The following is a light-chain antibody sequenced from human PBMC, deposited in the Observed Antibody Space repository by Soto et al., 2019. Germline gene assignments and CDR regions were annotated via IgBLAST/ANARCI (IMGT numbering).Light chain of an antibody. CDR1: SSDIGDSNY. J-gene: IGLJ1*01. CDR3: SSFRSSSTSYV. CDR2: DVS. V-gene: IGLV2-14*03. Sequence: QSALTQPASVSGSPGQSINISCTGTSSDIGDSNYVSWYQQHPGKAPKLVIYDVSNRPSGVSNRFSGSKSANTASLTISGLQAEDEADYYCSSFRSSSTSYVFGTGTKVTVL.